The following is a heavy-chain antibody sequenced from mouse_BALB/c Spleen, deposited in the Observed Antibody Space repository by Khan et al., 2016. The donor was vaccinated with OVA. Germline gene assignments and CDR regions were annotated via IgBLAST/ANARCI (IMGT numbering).Heavy chain of an antibody. CDR2: INTLTGEP. V-gene: IGHV9-1*02. J-gene: IGHJ2*01. Sequence: QIQLVQSGPELRKPGETVKISCQTSGYTFTNFRVNWVKQTPGMGLKWMGCINTLTGEPTYADDFKGRFAFSLENSASTAYLQINNLKNDDMAAYVCSRHGHCESFYLDFWGQGTTLTVSS. CDR3: SRHGHCESFYLDF. CDR1: GYTFTNFR.